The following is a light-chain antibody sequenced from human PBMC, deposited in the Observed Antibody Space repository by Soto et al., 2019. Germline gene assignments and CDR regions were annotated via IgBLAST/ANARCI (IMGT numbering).Light chain of an antibody. CDR1: SSDVGNYNL. J-gene: IGLJ1*01. CDR3: CSYAISSTYV. V-gene: IGLV2-23*01. CDR2: EGS. Sequence: QSALTQPASVSGSPGQSITISCTGTSSDVGNYNLVSWYQHDPGKAPKLLIYEGSKRPSGVSDRFSGSKSGNTASLTISGLQAEDEADYYCCSYAISSTYVFGTGTKVTVL.